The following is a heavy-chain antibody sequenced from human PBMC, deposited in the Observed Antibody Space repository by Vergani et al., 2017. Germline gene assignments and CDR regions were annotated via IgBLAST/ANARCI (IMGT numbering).Heavy chain of an antibody. J-gene: IGHJ3*01. CDR3: VRDVRVSRT. CDR2: ISSSGSTI. V-gene: IGHV3-21*01. CDR1: GFTFSSYS. Sequence: EVQLVESGGGLVKPGGSLRLSCAASGFTFSSYSMNWVRQAPGKGLEWVSSISSSGSTIYYADSVKGRFTTSRDNAKNSLYLDMSSLRAEDTAVYYCVRDVRVSRTWGQGTLVAVSS.